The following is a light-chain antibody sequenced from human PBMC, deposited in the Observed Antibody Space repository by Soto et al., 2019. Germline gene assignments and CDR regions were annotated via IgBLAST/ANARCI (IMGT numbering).Light chain of an antibody. CDR2: DVT. CDR3: SSYTTSSTWV. V-gene: IGLV2-14*01. CDR1: SSDVGAYNY. J-gene: IGLJ3*02. Sequence: QSVLTQPASVSGSPGQSITISCTGTSSDVGAYNYVSWYQQHTGKAPKLMIYDVTNRPSGVSNRFSGSKSGNTASLTISGLQAEDEADYYCSSYTTSSTWVFGGGTQLTVL.